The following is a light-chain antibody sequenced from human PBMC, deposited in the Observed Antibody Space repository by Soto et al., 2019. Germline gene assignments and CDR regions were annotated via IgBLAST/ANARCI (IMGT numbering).Light chain of an antibody. V-gene: IGKV1-5*01. Sequence: DIQMTQSPATLSAYVGDRVTNTCRASQSISSWLAWYQQKPGKVPKLLIDDASSLESGVPSRFSGSGFGTEFTLTXXXLXXDDFATYYCQQYNTYPWTFGQGTKVDIK. CDR1: QSISSW. J-gene: IGKJ1*01. CDR3: QQYNTYPWT. CDR2: DAS.